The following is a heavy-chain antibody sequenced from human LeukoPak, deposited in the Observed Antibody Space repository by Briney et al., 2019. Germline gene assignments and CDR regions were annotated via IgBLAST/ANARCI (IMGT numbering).Heavy chain of an antibody. Sequence: PGGSLRLSCAASGFTFSSYGMSWVRQAPGKGLEWVSAISGSGGSTYYADSVKGRFTISRDNSKNTLYLQMNSLRAEDTAVYYCAKDMDFLYSSSSADYWGQGTLVTVSS. CDR3: AKDMDFLYSSSSADY. J-gene: IGHJ4*02. D-gene: IGHD6-13*01. V-gene: IGHV3-23*01. CDR2: ISGSGGST. CDR1: GFTFSSYG.